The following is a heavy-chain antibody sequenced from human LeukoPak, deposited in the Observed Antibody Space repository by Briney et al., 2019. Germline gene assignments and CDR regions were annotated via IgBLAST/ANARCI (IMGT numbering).Heavy chain of an antibody. CDR2: ISSSGFTI. CDR3: ARHGVRHVLDWYFPL. Sequence: GGSLRLSCAASGFTVSDYFMSWIRQAPGKGLEWVSCISSSGFTIYYGDSVKGRFTISRDNADNSLFLQMNSLRVEDTAVYYCARHGVRHVLDWYFPLWGRGTLVAVSS. V-gene: IGHV3-11*01. D-gene: IGHD3-16*01. J-gene: IGHJ2*01. CDR1: GFTVSDYF.